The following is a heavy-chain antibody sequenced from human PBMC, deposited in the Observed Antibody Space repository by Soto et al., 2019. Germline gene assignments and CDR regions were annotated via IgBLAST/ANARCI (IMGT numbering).Heavy chain of an antibody. Sequence: EVQLLESGGGLVQPGGSLRLSCAASGFTFSSYAMSWVRQAPGKGLEWVSAISGSGGSTYYADSVKGRFTISRDNSKNTLYLQMNSLRAEDTAVYYCARIPVDTAMVHNGMDVWGQGTTVTVSS. D-gene: IGHD5-18*01. CDR3: ARIPVDTAMVHNGMDV. V-gene: IGHV3-23*01. CDR2: ISGSGGST. CDR1: GFTFSSYA. J-gene: IGHJ6*02.